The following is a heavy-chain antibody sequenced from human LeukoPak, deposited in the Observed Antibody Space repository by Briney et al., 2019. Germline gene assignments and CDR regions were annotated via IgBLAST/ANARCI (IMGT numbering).Heavy chain of an antibody. CDR3: ARDLSNSGYDAPDDY. CDR1: GFTFSSYA. CDR2: ISYDGSKK. V-gene: IGHV3-30-3*01. Sequence: PGRSPRLSCAASGFTFSSYAMHWVRQAPGKGLEWVAVISYDGSKKYYADSVKGRFTISRDNSKNTLYLQMNSLRAEDTAVYYCARDLSNSGYDAPDDYWGQGTLVTVSS. D-gene: IGHD5-12*01. J-gene: IGHJ4*02.